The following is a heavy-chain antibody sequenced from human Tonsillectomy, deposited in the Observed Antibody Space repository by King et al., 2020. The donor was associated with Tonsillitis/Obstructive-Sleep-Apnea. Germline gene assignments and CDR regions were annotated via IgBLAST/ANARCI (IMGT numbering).Heavy chain of an antibody. J-gene: IGHJ4*02. Sequence: VQLVESGGGLVQPGGSLRLSCAASGFTFSSYWMHWVRQAPGKGLVWVSRINSDGSSTSSADSVKGRFTISRDNAKNTRYLQMNSLRAEDTAVYYCAGVVVAATLDYWGQGTLVTVSS. CDR1: GFTFSSYW. CDR2: INSDGSST. CDR3: AGVVVAATLDY. V-gene: IGHV3-74*01. D-gene: IGHD2-15*01.